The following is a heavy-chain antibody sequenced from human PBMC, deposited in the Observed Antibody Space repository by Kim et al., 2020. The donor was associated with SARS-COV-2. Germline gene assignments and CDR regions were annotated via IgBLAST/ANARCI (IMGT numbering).Heavy chain of an antibody. Sequence: ASVKVSCKASGYTFTSYGISWVRQAPGQGLEWMGWISAYNGNTNYAQKLQGRVTMTTDTSTSTAYMELRSLRSDDTAVYYCARVGQWELLPFYYDGMDVWGQGTTVTVSS. CDR3: ARVGQWELLPFYYDGMDV. V-gene: IGHV1-18*04. CDR2: ISAYNGNT. CDR1: GYTFTSYG. D-gene: IGHD1-26*01. J-gene: IGHJ6*02.